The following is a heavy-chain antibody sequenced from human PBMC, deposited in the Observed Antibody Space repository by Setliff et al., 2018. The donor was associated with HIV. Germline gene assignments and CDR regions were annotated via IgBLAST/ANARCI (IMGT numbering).Heavy chain of an antibody. J-gene: IGHJ5*02. V-gene: IGHV4-59*08. Sequence: PSETLSLTCTASGGSISSYYWSWIRQPPGKGLEWIGYIYYSGSTNYNPSLKSRVTISMDTSKNQFSLNLNSVTATDTAVYYCAKRTFGSGRLDPWGQGTLVTVSS. CDR2: IYYSGST. CDR1: GGSISSYY. CDR3: AKRTFGSGRLDP. D-gene: IGHD3-16*01.